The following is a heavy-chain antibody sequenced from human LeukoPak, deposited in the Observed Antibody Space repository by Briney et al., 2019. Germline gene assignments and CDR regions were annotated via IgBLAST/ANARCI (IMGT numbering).Heavy chain of an antibody. CDR3: AREPRDCTGGTCQSAGGYYFYY. Sequence: GGSLRLSGAASGFTFSNYAVSWVRQAPGKGLEWVSGISASGGSYYADSVKGRFTVSRDISKNTLYLQMNSLRAEDTAVYFCAREPRDCTGGTCQSAGGYYFYYWSQGTLVTVSS. V-gene: IGHV3-23*01. CDR2: ISASGGS. J-gene: IGHJ4*02. CDR1: GFTFSNYA. D-gene: IGHD2-15*01.